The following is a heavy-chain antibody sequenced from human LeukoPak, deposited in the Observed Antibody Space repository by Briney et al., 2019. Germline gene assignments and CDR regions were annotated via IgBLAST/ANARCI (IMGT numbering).Heavy chain of an antibody. CDR2: VSSDGGTT. CDR1: RFTFSSHG. V-gene: IGHV3-30*18. CDR3: TKESATGSRYSFDY. D-gene: IGHD2-15*01. Sequence: GTSLRLSCAASRFTFSSHGIHWVRQAPGKGLEWVAVVSSDGGTTYYADSVKGRFTISRDNSKNTLYLQMNSLRGEDTAIYYCTKESATGSRYSFDYWGQGTLVTVSS. J-gene: IGHJ4*02.